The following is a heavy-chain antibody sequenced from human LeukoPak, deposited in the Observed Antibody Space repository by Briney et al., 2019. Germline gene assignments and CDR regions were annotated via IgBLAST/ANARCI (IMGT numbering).Heavy chain of an antibody. J-gene: IGHJ4*02. Sequence: GGSLRLSCAASGFTFSSYGMHWVRQAPGKGLEWVAVISYDGSNKYYADSVKGRFTISRDNSKNTLYLQMNSLRAEDTAVYYCAKVTTSVSPFDYWDQGTLVTVSS. CDR1: GFTFSSYG. D-gene: IGHD4-11*01. CDR3: AKVTTSVSPFDY. CDR2: ISYDGSNK. V-gene: IGHV3-30*18.